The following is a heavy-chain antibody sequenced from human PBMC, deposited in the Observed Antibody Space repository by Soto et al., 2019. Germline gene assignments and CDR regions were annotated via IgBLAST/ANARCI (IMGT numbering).Heavy chain of an antibody. D-gene: IGHD2-2*02. J-gene: IGHJ4*02. CDR1: GGSITTGGSY. CDR2: IYHSGNT. V-gene: IGHV4-31*03. Sequence: SETLSLTCTVSGGSITTGGSYWSWIRQHPGKGLEWIGNIYHSGNTYYNPSLKSRLTISVDTSKNHFSLMVDSVTAADTAVYYCARARFQVLYGKPYFDSWGQGTLVTVS. CDR3: ARARFQVLYGKPYFDS.